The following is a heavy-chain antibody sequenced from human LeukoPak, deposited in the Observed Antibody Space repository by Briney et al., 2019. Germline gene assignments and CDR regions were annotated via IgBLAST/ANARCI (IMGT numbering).Heavy chain of an antibody. CDR2: INHSGST. J-gene: IGHJ4*02. CDR3: ARGDYGDYGDY. Sequence: SETLSLTCAVYGRSFSGYYWSWIRQPPGKGLEWIGEINHSGSTNYNPSLKSRVTISVDTSKNQFSLKLSSVTAADTALYYCARGDYGDYGDYWGQGTLVTVSS. D-gene: IGHD4-17*01. CDR1: GRSFSGYY. V-gene: IGHV4-34*01.